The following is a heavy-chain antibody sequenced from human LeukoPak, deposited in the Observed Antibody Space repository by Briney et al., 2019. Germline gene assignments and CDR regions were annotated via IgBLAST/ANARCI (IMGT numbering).Heavy chain of an antibody. V-gene: IGHV4-39*07. J-gene: IGHJ4*02. CDR3: ARGPYYYDSSGYYDFDY. Sequence: PSETLSLTCTVSGGSISSSSYYWGWIRQPPGKGLEWIGSIYYSGSTYYNPSLRSRVTISVDTSKNQFSLKLSSVTAADTAVYYCARGPYYYDSSGYYDFDYWGQGTLVTVSS. CDR1: GGSISSSSYY. D-gene: IGHD3-22*01. CDR2: IYYSGST.